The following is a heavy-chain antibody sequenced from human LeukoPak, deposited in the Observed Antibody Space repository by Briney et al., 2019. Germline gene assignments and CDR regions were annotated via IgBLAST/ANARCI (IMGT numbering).Heavy chain of an antibody. V-gene: IGHV1-46*01. CDR1: GYTFTSYY. Sequence: ASVKVSCKASGYTFTSYYIHWVRQAPGQGLEWMGIINPSCGSTSYAQKFQGRVTMTRDMSKSTVYMELSSLRSEDTAVYYCARDRLGRSYSSSVDDAFDIWGQGTMVTVSS. J-gene: IGHJ3*02. CDR3: ARDRLGRSYSSSVDDAFDI. CDR2: INPSCGST. D-gene: IGHD6-6*01.